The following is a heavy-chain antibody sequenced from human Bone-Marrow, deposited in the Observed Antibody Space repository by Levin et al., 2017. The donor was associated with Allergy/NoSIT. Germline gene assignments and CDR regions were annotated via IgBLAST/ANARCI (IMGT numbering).Heavy chain of an antibody. CDR1: GFTFSDSY. CDR2: ISSSGSTI. Sequence: GGSLRLSCAASGFTFSDSYMSWIRQAPGKGLEWVSYISSSGSTIYYADSVKGRFTISRDNAKNSLYLQMNSLRAEETAVYYCARGSFWSGYYFDYWGQGTLVTVSS. D-gene: IGHD3-3*01. V-gene: IGHV3-11*01. CDR3: ARGSFWSGYYFDY. J-gene: IGHJ4*02.